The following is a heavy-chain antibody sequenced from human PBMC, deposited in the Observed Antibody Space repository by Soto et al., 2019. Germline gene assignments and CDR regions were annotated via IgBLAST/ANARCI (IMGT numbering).Heavy chain of an antibody. CDR2: FDPEDGET. D-gene: IGHD4-17*01. CDR1: GYTLTELS. V-gene: IGHV1-24*01. J-gene: IGHJ6*02. CDR3: ARELRGDYVVYHYGMDV. Sequence: ASVKVSCKVSGYTLTELSMHWVRQAPGKGLEWMGGFDPEDGETIYAQKFQGRVTMTEDKSTNTAYMELSSLRSEDTAVYYCARELRGDYVVYHYGMDVWGQGTTVTVSS.